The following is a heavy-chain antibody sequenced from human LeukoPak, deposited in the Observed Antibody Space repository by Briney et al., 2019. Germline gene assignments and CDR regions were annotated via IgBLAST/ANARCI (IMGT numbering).Heavy chain of an antibody. Sequence: GGSLRLSCAASGFTFSSYAMHWVRQAPGKGLEWVAVISYDGSNKYYADSVKGRFTISRDNSKNTLYLQMNSLRAEDTAVYYCARDAIFGVVSHFDYWGQGTLVTVSS. J-gene: IGHJ4*02. V-gene: IGHV3-30-3*01. CDR3: ARDAIFGVVSHFDY. CDR1: GFTFSSYA. CDR2: ISYDGSNK. D-gene: IGHD3-3*01.